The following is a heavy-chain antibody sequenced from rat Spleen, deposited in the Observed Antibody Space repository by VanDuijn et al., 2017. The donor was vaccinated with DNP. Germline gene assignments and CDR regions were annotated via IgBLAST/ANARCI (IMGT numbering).Heavy chain of an antibody. CDR2: ISSGGST. D-gene: IGHD1-2*01. CDR1: GFSLTSYT. Sequence: QVQLKESGPGLVQPSQTLSLTCTVSGFSLTSYTVSWVRQPPGKGLEWIAAISSGGSTYYNSALKSRLSISRDTSKSQVFLKMNSLQTEDTAMYFCARSGSSYIDYWGQGVMVTVSS. J-gene: IGHJ2*01. V-gene: IGHV2-6*01. CDR3: ARSGSSYIDY.